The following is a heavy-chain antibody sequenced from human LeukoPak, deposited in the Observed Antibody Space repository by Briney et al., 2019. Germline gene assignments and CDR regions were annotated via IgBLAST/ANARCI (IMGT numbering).Heavy chain of an antibody. D-gene: IGHD2-2*01. CDR2: IYTNGST. CDR1: GGSISSYY. V-gene: IGHV4-4*07. Sequence: SETLSLTCTVSGGSISSYYWSWIRQPAGKGLEWIGRIYTNGSTNYNPSLKSRVTMSADTSRNQFSLQLSSVTAADTAVYYCAREGYCSSASCSNYYYYYVDVWGKGTTVTVSS. CDR3: AREGYCSSASCSNYYYYYVDV. J-gene: IGHJ6*03.